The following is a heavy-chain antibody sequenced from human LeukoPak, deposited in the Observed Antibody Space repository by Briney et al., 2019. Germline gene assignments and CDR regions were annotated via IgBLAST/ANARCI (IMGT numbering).Heavy chain of an antibody. CDR1: GGTFSSYA. D-gene: IGHD3-22*01. V-gene: IGHV1-69*04. Sequence: ASVKVSCKASGGTFSSYAISWVRQAPGQRLEWMGRIIPILGIANYAQKFQGRVTITADKSTSTAYMELSSLRSEDTAVYYCAREAIDYYDSSGYSRAGYFQHWGQGTLVTVSS. CDR2: IIPILGIA. CDR3: AREAIDYYDSSGYSRAGYFQH. J-gene: IGHJ1*01.